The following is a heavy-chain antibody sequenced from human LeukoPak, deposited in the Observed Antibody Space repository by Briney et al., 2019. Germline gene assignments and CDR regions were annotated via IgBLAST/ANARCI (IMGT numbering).Heavy chain of an antibody. D-gene: IGHD3-3*01. V-gene: IGHV3-23*01. CDR3: AKDLSSEWLLSNPDLFDY. J-gene: IGHJ4*02. Sequence: GGSLRLSCAASGFTFSSYAMSWVRQAPGKGLEWVSAISGSGGSTYYADSVKGRFTISRDNSKNTLYLQMNSLRAEDTAVYYCAKDLSSEWLLSNPDLFDYWGQGTLVTVSS. CDR1: GFTFSSYA. CDR2: ISGSGGST.